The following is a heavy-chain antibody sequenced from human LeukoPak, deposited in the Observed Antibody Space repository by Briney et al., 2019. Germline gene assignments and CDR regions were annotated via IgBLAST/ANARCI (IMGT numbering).Heavy chain of an antibody. CDR2: IYYSGST. Sequence: PSETLSLTCTVSGGSISSYYWSWIRQPPGKGLERIGYIYYSGSTNYNPSLKSRVTISIDTSKNQFSLKLSSVTAADTAVYYCARGTRYSYIFDYWGQGTLVTVSS. V-gene: IGHV4-59*01. J-gene: IGHJ4*02. CDR3: ARGTRYSYIFDY. CDR1: GGSISSYY. D-gene: IGHD5-18*01.